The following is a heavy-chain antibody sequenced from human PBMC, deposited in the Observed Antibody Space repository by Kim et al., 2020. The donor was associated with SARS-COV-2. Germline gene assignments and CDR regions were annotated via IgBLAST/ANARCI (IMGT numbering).Heavy chain of an antibody. CDR3: TTDPTEAAAGIDY. CDR1: GFTFSNAW. J-gene: IGHJ4*02. CDR2: IKSKTDGGTT. D-gene: IGHD6-13*01. Sequence: GGYLRLSCAASGFTFSNAWMSWVRQAPGKGLEWVGRIKSKTDGGTTDYAAPVKGRFTISRDDSKNTLYLQMNSLKTEDTAVYYCTTDPTEAAAGIDYWGQGTLVTVSS. V-gene: IGHV3-15*01.